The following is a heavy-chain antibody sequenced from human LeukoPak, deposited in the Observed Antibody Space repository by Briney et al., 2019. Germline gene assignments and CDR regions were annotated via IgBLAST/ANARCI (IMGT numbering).Heavy chain of an antibody. Sequence: ASVKVSCKASGYTYTSYGISWVRQAPGQGLEWMGWISAYNGNTNYAQKLQGRVTMTTDTSTSTAYMELRSLRSDDTAVYYCARVDHVDIVATIPDYWGQGTLVTVSS. V-gene: IGHV1-18*01. CDR2: ISAYNGNT. CDR1: GYTYTSYG. CDR3: ARVDHVDIVATIPDY. J-gene: IGHJ4*02. D-gene: IGHD5-12*01.